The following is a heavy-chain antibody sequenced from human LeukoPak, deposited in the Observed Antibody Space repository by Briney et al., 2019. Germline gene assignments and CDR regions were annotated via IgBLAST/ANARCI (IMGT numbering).Heavy chain of an antibody. CDR3: ARRVGANDAFDF. Sequence: RGESLKISCKGSGYGFSIYWIAWVRQMPGKGLEWLGIIYPGDSDTRYSPSFQGQVTDSVDNSINTAYLQWSSLKASDTAIYYCARRVGANDAFDFWGQGTMVNVFS. D-gene: IGHD1-26*01. CDR2: IYPGDSDT. J-gene: IGHJ3*01. V-gene: IGHV5-51*01. CDR1: GYGFSIYW.